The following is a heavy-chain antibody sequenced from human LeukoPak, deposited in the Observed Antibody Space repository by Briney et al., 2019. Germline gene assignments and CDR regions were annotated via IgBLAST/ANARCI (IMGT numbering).Heavy chain of an antibody. V-gene: IGHV3-23*01. CDR3: AKSPGTYYDFWSGLYYYYYYGMDV. J-gene: IGHJ6*02. D-gene: IGHD3-3*01. Sequence: GGSLRLSCAASGFTFSSYAMSWVRQAPGKGLEWVSAISGSGGRTYLADSVKGRFTISRDNSKNTLYLQMNSLRAEDTAVYYCAKSPGTYYDFWSGLYYYYYYGMDVWGQGTTVTVSS. CDR1: GFTFSSYA. CDR2: ISGSGGRT.